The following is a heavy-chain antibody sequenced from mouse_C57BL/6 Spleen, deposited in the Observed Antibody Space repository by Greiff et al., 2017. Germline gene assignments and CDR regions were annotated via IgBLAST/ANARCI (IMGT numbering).Heavy chain of an antibody. V-gene: IGHV1-80*01. CDR2: IYPGDGDT. CDR3: ARGSSAYAMDC. J-gene: IGHJ4*01. Sequence: QVQLQQSGAELVKPGASVKISCKASGYAFSSYWMNWVKQRPGKGLEWIGQIYPGDGDTNYNGKFKGKATLTADKSSSTAYMQLSSLTSEDSAVYFCARGSSAYAMDCWGQGTSVTVSS. D-gene: IGHD3-2*02. CDR1: GYAFSSYW.